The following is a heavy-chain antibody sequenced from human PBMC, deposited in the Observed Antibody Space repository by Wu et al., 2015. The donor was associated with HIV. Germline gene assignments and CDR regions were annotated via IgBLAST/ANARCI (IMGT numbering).Heavy chain of an antibody. Sequence: QVHLLQSGAEVKNPGSSVRVSCKASGGTFSNYALSWVRQVPGQGLEWMGRLIPMYGTANYAQKFQGRVTITEDTSSDTAYMELSSLRSEDTAVYYCASDLYLYHSTPRTYLPKFSFDSWGQGTLVTSPQ. CDR2: LIPMYGTA. CDR3: ASDLYLYHSTPRTYLPKFSFDS. CDR1: GGTFSNYA. D-gene: IGHD3-16*02. V-gene: IGHV1-69*13. J-gene: IGHJ4*02.